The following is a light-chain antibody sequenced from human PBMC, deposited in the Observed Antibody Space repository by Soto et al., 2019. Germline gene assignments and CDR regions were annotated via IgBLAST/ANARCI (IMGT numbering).Light chain of an antibody. CDR1: QGISSY. J-gene: IGKJ2*01. V-gene: IGKV1-8*01. Sequence: AIRMTQSPSSLSASTGDRVTITCRASQGISSYLAWYQQKPGKAPKLLIYAASTLQSGVPSRFSGSGSGTDFTLTSSCLQSEVFATYCCQQYYSYPYTFGQGTKLEIK. CDR3: QQYYSYPYT. CDR2: AAS.